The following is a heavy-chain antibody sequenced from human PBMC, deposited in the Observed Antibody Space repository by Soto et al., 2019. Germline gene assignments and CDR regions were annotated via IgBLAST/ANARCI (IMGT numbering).Heavy chain of an antibody. CDR2: INEDGRII. CDR3: KRDFGGGGAY. Sequence: EVQLVESGGGLVQPGGSLRLSCAASGFTFSNFWMHWVRQVPGKGLMWVSRINEDGRIINYADSVKGRFTISRDNARDTLNLKMNGWGAEKRAIYYCKRDFGGGGAYWGQGALVTVSS. D-gene: IGHD3-10*01. V-gene: IGHV3-74*01. CDR1: GFTFSNFW. J-gene: IGHJ4*02.